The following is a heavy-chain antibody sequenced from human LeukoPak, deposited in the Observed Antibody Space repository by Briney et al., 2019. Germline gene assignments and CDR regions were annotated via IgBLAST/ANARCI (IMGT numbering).Heavy chain of an antibody. CDR1: GYTFTGYY. CDR2: INPNSGGT. J-gene: IGHJ4*02. V-gene: IGHV1-2*02. Sequence: ASVNVSCKASGYTFTGYYMHWVRQAPGQGLEWMGWINPNSGGTNYAQKFQGRVTMTRDTSISTAYMELSRLRSDDTAVYYCARITYYYGSGSPWNFDYWGQGTLVTVSS. D-gene: IGHD3-10*01. CDR3: ARITYYYGSGSPWNFDY.